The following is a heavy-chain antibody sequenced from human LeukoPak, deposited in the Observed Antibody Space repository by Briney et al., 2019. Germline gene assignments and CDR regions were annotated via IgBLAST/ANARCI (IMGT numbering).Heavy chain of an antibody. CDR2: INPGGSSI. V-gene: IGHV3-74*01. Sequence: GGSLRLSCTASGFTFSSYWMHWVRQVPGKGLVWVARINPGGSSITYADSVKGRFTISRDNAKNTLYLQMDSLRAEDTGVYYCARSNQADDYWGQGTLVTVSS. D-gene: IGHD1-14*01. CDR3: ARSNQADDY. CDR1: GFTFSSYW. J-gene: IGHJ4*02.